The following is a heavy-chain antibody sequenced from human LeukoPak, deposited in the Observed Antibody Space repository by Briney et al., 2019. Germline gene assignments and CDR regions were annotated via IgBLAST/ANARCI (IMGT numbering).Heavy chain of an antibody. Sequence: PGGSLRLSCAASGFTFRSYDMHWVRQATGKGLEWVSAIGTAGDTYYPGSVKGRFTISRENAKNSLYLQMNSLRAGDTAVYYCARTPRVWGSPITYGMDVWGQGTTVTVSS. CDR2: IGTAGDT. D-gene: IGHD3-16*01. J-gene: IGHJ6*02. CDR3: ARTPRVWGSPITYGMDV. V-gene: IGHV3-13*01. CDR1: GFTFRSYD.